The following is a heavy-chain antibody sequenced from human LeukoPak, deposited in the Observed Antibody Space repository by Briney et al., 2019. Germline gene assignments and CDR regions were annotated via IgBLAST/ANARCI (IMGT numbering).Heavy chain of an antibody. CDR2: IWYDGNKK. J-gene: IGHJ4*02. CDR3: AKDWMKYTLDY. D-gene: IGHD6-6*01. Sequence: GGSLRLSCAASGFTFSSYGMHWVRQAPGKGLEWVAVIWYDGNKKHYADSVKGRFTISRDNSKNTLYLQMNSLRAEDTAVYYCAKDWMKYTLDYWGQGSLVTVSS. V-gene: IGHV3-30*02. CDR1: GFTFSSYG.